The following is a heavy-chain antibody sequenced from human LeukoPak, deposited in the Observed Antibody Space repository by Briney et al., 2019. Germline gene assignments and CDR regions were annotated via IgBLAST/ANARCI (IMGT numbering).Heavy chain of an antibody. V-gene: IGHV3-23*01. CDR1: GFTFKRYH. CDR3: AKVTGSFDY. Sequence: GGSLRLSCAASGFTFKRYHMSWVRQAPGKGLDWVSSIDGGGTNTYYADSVKGRFTISRDNSKNTLYLQMNSLRAEDTAVYYCAKVTGSFDYWGQGTLVTVSS. CDR2: IDGGGTNT. J-gene: IGHJ4*02. D-gene: IGHD3-10*01.